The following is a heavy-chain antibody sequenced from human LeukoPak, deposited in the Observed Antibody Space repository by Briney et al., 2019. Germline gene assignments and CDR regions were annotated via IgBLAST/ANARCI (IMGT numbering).Heavy chain of an antibody. CDR1: GGSISSGGYS. CDR2: IYYSGST. J-gene: IGHJ4*02. D-gene: IGHD3-10*01. V-gene: IGHV4-31*03. Sequence: SQTLSLTCTVSGGSISSGGYSWSWIRQHPGKGLEWIGYIYYSGSTYYNPSLKSRVTISVDTSKNQFSLKLSSVTAADTAVYYCARGELWFGDPRGFDYWGQGTLVTVSS. CDR3: ARGELWFGDPRGFDY.